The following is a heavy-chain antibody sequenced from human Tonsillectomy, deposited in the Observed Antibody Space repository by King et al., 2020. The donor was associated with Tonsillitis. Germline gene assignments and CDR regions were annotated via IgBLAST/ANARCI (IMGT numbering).Heavy chain of an antibody. D-gene: IGHD2-21*02. Sequence: VQLVESGGVLVQTGGSLRLSCAASGFTFSSYAMGWVRQAPGKGLEWVPAISGSGGTPYYADSVKGRFTISRDNSKNTLYLQMNSLRAEDTAVYYCAKDLVVVTAIPGNYFDYWGQGTLVTVSS. V-gene: IGHV3-23*04. J-gene: IGHJ4*02. CDR1: GFTFSSYA. CDR3: AKDLVVVTAIPGNYFDY. CDR2: ISGSGGTP.